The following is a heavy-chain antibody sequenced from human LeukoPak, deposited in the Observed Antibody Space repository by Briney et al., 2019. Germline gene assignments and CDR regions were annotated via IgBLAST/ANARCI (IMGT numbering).Heavy chain of an antibody. V-gene: IGHV4-4*09. CDR3: ARWDRYYFDY. Sequence: PSETLSLTCTVSGGSISSYYWSWIRQPPGKGLEWIGYIYTSGSTNYNPSLKSRVTISVDTSKNQFSLKLSSVTAADTAVYYCARWDRYYFDYWGQGTLVTVSS. CDR1: GGSISSYY. D-gene: IGHD1-26*01. J-gene: IGHJ4*02. CDR2: IYTSGST.